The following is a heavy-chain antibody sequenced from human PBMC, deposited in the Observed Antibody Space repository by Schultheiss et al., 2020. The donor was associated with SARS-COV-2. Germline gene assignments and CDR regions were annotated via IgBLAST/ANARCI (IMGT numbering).Heavy chain of an antibody. CDR2: LYYSGST. V-gene: IGHV4-61*08. CDR3: ARLARSSSSC. CDR1: GGSISSGGYY. Sequence: SETLSLTCTVSGGSISSGGYYWSWIRQHPGKGLEWIGYLYYSGSTNYNPSLKSRVTISVDTSKNQFSLKLSSVTAADTAVYYCARLARSSSSCWGQGTLVTVSS. J-gene: IGHJ4*02. D-gene: IGHD6-6*01.